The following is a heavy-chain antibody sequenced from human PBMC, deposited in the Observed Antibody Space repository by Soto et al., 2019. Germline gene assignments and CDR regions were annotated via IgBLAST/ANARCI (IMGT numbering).Heavy chain of an antibody. CDR3: ARHLAAADS. Sequence: ASVKVSCKASGYTFTSYYIHWVRQAPGQGLEWMAIVNPTGGSTNYAQKFQGRVTVTFDTSTSTVFMELNSLRYEDTAVYYCARHLAAADSWGQGTLVTVSS. D-gene: IGHD6-25*01. V-gene: IGHV1-46*03. CDR1: GYTFTSYY. CDR2: VNPTGGST. J-gene: IGHJ4*02.